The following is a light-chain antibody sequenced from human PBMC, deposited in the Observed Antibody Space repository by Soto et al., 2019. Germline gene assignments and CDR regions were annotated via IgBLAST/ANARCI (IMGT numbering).Light chain of an antibody. J-gene: IGLJ1*01. CDR1: TGAVTNGHY. CDR3: LLSYNGPYV. Sequence: QAVLTQEPSLTVSPGGTVTLTCGSSTGAVTNGHYPYRFQQKPGQAPRTLIYDTTNRHSWTPARFSGSLLGGKAALTLSGAQPEDEAEYYCLLSYNGPYVFGTGTKVTVL. CDR2: DTT. V-gene: IGLV7-46*01.